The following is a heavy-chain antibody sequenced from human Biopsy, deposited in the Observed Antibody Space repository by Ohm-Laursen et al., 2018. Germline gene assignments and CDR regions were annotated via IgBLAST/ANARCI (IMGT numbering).Heavy chain of an antibody. D-gene: IGHD4-11*01. CDR3: TRDLQTRAETFDS. CDR1: GFSFTGYY. CDR2: ISGLNGIK. Sequence: SVKVSCKASGFSFTGYYIHWVRQAPGQGLEWMGWISGLNGIKTSASKFQGRLTMTTDRSASTAYMELRGLRSDDTAVYYCTRDLQTRAETFDSWGQGTLVIVSS. V-gene: IGHV1-18*04. J-gene: IGHJ5*01.